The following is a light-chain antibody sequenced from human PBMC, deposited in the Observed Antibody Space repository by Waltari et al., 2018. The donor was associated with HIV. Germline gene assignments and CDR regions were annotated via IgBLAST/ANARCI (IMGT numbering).Light chain of an antibody. CDR3: GSKVGSFTV. Sequence: QSALTQPASVSGSPGQSITISCTGTNSDVGSYNLVSWYQHHPGKAPTLMIYEGNKRPAGVANRSSGSSSSSPASLTISGVQVDDQGDYSGGSKVGSFTVFGPGTKVTVL. CDR2: EGN. V-gene: IGLV2-23*01. CDR1: NSDVGSYNL. J-gene: IGLJ1*01.